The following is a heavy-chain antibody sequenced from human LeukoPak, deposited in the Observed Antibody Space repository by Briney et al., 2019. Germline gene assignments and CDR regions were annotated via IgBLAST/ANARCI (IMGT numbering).Heavy chain of an antibody. V-gene: IGHV4-30-4*01. J-gene: IGHJ4*02. Sequence: SQTLSLTCTVSGGSISSGDYYWSWIRQPPGKGLEWIVYIYYSGSTYYNPSLKSRVTISVDTSKNQFSLKLSSVTAADTAVYYCASTNLVVPAAIPFVYWGEGALVTVSP. CDR3: ASTNLVVPAAIPFVY. CDR2: IYYSGST. D-gene: IGHD2-2*01. CDR1: GGSISSGDYY.